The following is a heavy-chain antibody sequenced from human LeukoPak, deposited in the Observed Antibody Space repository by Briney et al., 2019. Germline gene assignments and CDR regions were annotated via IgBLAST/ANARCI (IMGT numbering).Heavy chain of an antibody. CDR2: IIPIFGTA. V-gene: IGHV1-69*13. J-gene: IGHJ4*02. CDR1: GGTFSSYA. CDR3: ARDRKDYGDFDY. D-gene: IGHD4-17*01. Sequence: SVKVSCKASGGTFSSYAISWVRQAPGQGLEWMGGIIPIFGTANYAQKFQGRVTITADESTSTAYMELSSLRSEDTAVYYCARDRKDYGDFDYWGQGTLVTVSS.